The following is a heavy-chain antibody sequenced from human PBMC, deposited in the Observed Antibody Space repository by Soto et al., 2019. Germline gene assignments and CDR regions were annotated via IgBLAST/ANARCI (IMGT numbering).Heavy chain of an antibody. V-gene: IGHV3-23*01. Sequence: GGSLRLSCAASGFSFSSYAMSWVRQAPGKGLEWVSGISGSGDSTYYADSVKGRLTISRDNSKNTLYLQMNSLRAEDTAVYYCAKDLRFSRLEYFPHWGQGTLVTVSS. CDR3: AKDLRFSRLEYFPH. J-gene: IGHJ1*01. CDR2: ISGSGDST. D-gene: IGHD3-3*01. CDR1: GFSFSSYA.